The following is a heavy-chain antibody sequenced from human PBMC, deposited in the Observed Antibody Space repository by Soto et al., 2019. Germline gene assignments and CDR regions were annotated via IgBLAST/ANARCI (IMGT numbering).Heavy chain of an antibody. Sequence: QVQLVESGGGVVQPGRSLRLSCAASGFSFSSYSMHWVRQAPGKGLEWVAVVSFDGSNKYYANSVKDRFTVSRDNSKNTMHVQMNSLKPEDTAVYYCGRDRRFGNGYNLGFDYWGQGTLVTVSS. D-gene: IGHD1-1*01. CDR3: GRDRRFGNGYNLGFDY. V-gene: IGHV3-30-3*01. J-gene: IGHJ4*02. CDR2: VSFDGSNK. CDR1: GFSFSSYS.